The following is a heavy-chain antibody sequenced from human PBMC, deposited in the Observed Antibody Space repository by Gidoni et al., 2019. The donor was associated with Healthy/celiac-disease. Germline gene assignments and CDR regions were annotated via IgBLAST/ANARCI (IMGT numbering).Heavy chain of an antibody. CDR3: AGDSPSGSYYSL. V-gene: IGHV1-3*01. Sequence: RLEWMGWSKAGNGNTKYSQKFQGRVTSTRDTSAITAYMELSSLRSEDTAVYYCAGDSPSGSYYSLWGQGTLVTVSS. D-gene: IGHD1-26*01. CDR2: SKAGNGNT. J-gene: IGHJ4*02.